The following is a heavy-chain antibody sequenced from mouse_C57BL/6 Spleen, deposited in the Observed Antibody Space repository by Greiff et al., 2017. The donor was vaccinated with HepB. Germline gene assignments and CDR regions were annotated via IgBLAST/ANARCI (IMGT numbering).Heavy chain of an antibody. CDR3: ARSYYYGSSRYFDY. J-gene: IGHJ2*01. Sequence: VQLQQPGAELVKPGASVKMSCKASGYTFTSYWITWVKQRPGQGLEWIGDIYPGSGSTNYNEKFKSKATLTVDTSSSTAYMQLSSLTSEDSAVYYCARSYYYGSSRYFDYWGQGTTLTVSS. V-gene: IGHV1-55*01. CDR2: IYPGSGST. CDR1: GYTFTSYW. D-gene: IGHD1-1*01.